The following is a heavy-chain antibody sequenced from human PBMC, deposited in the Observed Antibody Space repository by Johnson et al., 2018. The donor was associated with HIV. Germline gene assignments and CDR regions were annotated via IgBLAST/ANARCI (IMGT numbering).Heavy chain of an antibody. Sequence: VHLVESGGGVVQPGRSLRLSCAASGFTFSSYAMHWVRQAPGKGLEWVAVISYDGSNKYYADSVKGRFTISRDNSKNTLYLQMNSLSAEDTAVYYCARDLIVVVVAATQWGDAFDIWGQGTMVTVSS. CDR1: GFTFSSYA. D-gene: IGHD2-15*01. CDR3: ARDLIVVVVAATQWGDAFDI. CDR2: ISYDGSNK. V-gene: IGHV3-30*04. J-gene: IGHJ3*02.